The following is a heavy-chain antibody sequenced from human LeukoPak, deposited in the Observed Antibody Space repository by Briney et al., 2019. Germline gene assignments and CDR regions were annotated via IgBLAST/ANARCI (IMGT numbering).Heavy chain of an antibody. Sequence: GGSLRLSCTASGFTFGDYAMSWVRQAPGKGLEWVGFIRSKAYGGTTEYAASVKGRFTISRDDSKSIAYLQMNSLKTEDTAVYYCTRWRAGPDYWGQGTLVTVSS. J-gene: IGHJ4*02. CDR3: TRWRAGPDY. CDR2: IRSKAYGGTT. CDR1: GFTFGDYA. V-gene: IGHV3-49*04. D-gene: IGHD6-19*01.